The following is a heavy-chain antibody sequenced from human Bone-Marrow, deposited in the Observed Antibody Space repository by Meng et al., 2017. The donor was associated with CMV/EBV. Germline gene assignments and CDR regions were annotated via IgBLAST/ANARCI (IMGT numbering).Heavy chain of an antibody. CDR2: MNPNDDTT. CDR1: GYSFTRYH. J-gene: IGHJ4*02. Sequence: ASAKVFCKTSGYSFTRYHINWVGQAPGQGLEWLGWMNPNDDTTGHAQKFRGRVTMTTNPSPGTAYMELSSLRSDDAAVDYCARVKGLSDPPSGPLDFWGQGTLVTVSS. V-gene: IGHV1-8*01. CDR3: ARVKGLSDPPSGPLDF.